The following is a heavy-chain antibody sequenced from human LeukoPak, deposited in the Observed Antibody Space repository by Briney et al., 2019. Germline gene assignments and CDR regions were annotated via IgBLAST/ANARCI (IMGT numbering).Heavy chain of an antibody. J-gene: IGHJ5*02. V-gene: IGHV4-59*08. CDR2: IFYSGDT. Sequence: PSETLSLTCTVSGDSISSYYWSWIRQPPGKGLEWIGYIFYSGDTHYIPSLKSRATMSLDTSKNQLSLKLVSVTAADTAVYYCARQGYCGGNTCYALFDPWGQGTLVIVSS. CDR3: ARQGYCGGNTCYALFDP. CDR1: GDSISSYY. D-gene: IGHD2-2*01.